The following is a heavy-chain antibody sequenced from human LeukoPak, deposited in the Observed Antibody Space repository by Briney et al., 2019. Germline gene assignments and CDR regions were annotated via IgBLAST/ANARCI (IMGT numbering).Heavy chain of an antibody. J-gene: IGHJ4*02. Sequence: ASVKVSCKASGYIFTNYYMHWVRQAPGQGLEWMGIINPSGGSTTYAQKFQGRVPMTRDTSTGTVYMELSSLRSEDTAVYYCARDHGSAYYRAPRHWGQGTLVTVSS. CDR3: ARDHGSAYYRAPRH. CDR1: GYIFTNYY. D-gene: IGHD3-10*01. V-gene: IGHV1-46*01. CDR2: INPSGGST.